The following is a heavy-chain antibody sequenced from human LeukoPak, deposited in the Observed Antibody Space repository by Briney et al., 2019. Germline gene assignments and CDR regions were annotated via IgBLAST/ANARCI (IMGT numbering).Heavy chain of an antibody. D-gene: IGHD2-2*01. CDR3: AKDDEYQLLIGSCDY. Sequence: PGGSLRLSCAASGFTFSSYGMHWVRQAPGKGLEWVAVIWYDGSNKYYADSVKGRFTISRDNSKNTLYLQMNSLRAEDTAVYYCAKDDEYQLLIGSCDYRGQGTLVTVSS. CDR2: IWYDGSNK. J-gene: IGHJ4*02. V-gene: IGHV3-30*02. CDR1: GFTFSSYG.